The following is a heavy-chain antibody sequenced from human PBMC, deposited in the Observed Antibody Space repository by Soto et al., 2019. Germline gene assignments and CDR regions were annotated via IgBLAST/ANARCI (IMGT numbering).Heavy chain of an antibody. CDR1: GGSISGYY. CDR2: IFYSGVT. Sequence: QLQLQESGPGLVKPSETLSLTCTVSGGSISGYYWTWIRQPPGKGLEWIGYIFYSGVTNYNHPLESRVTLYVDTSKHQFSLKRRSVIAADTAVYYCARVGSSGGSPDYWGRGTLVTVSS. CDR3: ARVGSSGGSPDY. V-gene: IGHV4-59*01. D-gene: IGHD6-19*01. J-gene: IGHJ4*02.